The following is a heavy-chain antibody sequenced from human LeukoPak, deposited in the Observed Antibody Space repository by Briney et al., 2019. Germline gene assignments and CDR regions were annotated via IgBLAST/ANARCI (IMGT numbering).Heavy chain of an antibody. J-gene: IGHJ4*02. CDR1: GFTFSNYW. CDR3: ARDSHGGVDY. Sequence: GGSLRLSCAASGFTFSNYWMHWARQAPGMGLVWVSRSNGDGTDTIYADSVKGRFTISRDNAKNTLYLQIHSLRAEHTAVYYCARDSHGGVDYWGQGTLVTVSS. D-gene: IGHD3-10*01. V-gene: IGHV3-74*01. CDR2: SNGDGTDT.